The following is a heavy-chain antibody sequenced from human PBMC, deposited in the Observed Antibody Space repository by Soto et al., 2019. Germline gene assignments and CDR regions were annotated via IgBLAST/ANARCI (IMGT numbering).Heavy chain of an antibody. D-gene: IGHD3-22*01. V-gene: IGHV3-23*01. Sequence: GGSLRLSCTTSGFTFDNFAMSWVRQAPGRGLEWVSAISGGGGGKYYADSVKGRFIIARDNSKNTVYLEVNGLRTEDTAVYYCAKDVHYDSSGGLDYWGQGT. J-gene: IGHJ4*02. CDR1: GFTFDNFA. CDR3: AKDVHYDSSGGLDY. CDR2: ISGGGGGK.